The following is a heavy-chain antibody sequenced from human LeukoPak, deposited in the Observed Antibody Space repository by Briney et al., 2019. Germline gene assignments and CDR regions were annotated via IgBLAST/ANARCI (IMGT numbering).Heavy chain of an antibody. D-gene: IGHD3-10*01. Sequence: SQTLSLTCAISGDSVSSNSAAWSWIRQSPSRGLEWLGRTFYRSKWYNDYATSVKSGIIIIPDTSKNQLSLQVNSVAPEDTAVYYCARGSNYGSGSYLFDYWGQGTLVTVSS. V-gene: IGHV6-1*01. CDR3: ARGSNYGSGSYLFDY. J-gene: IGHJ4*02. CDR2: TFYRSKWYN. CDR1: GDSVSSNSAA.